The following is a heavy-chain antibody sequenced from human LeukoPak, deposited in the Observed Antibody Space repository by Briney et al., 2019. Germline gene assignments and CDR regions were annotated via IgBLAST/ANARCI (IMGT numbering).Heavy chain of an antibody. D-gene: IGHD1-14*01. CDR3: ANGRMDV. J-gene: IGHJ6*02. CDR1: GFTFSSYA. CDR2: ISYDGSNK. V-gene: IGHV3-30*04. Sequence: PGGSLRLSCAASGFTFSSYAMHWVRQAPGKGLEWVAVISYDGSNKYYADSVKGRFTISRDNSKNTLYLQMNSLRAEDTAVYYCANGRMDVWGQGTTVTASS.